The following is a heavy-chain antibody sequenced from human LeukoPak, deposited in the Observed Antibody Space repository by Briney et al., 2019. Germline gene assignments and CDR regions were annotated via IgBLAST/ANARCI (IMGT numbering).Heavy chain of an antibody. Sequence: PGGSLRLSCAASGFTFSSYSLNWVRQAPGKGLEWVSYINGDLSAIYYADSVQGRFTISRDNAKNSLYLQMKSLRDEDTALYYCARDHNWSFDSWGQGTLVSVSS. J-gene: IGHJ4*02. D-gene: IGHD1-20*01. CDR3: ARDHNWSFDS. CDR1: GFTFSSYS. CDR2: INGDLSAI. V-gene: IGHV3-48*02.